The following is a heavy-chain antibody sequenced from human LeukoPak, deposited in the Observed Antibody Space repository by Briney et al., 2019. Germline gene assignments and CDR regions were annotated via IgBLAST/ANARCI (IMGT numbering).Heavy chain of an antibody. CDR2: ISSSSSNI. CDR1: GFTFNIYN. CDR3: ARDLDGDYALDY. J-gene: IGHJ4*02. Sequence: GGSLRLSCAASGFTFNIYNMNWARQAPGKGLEWVSSISSSSSNIYYADSVKGRFTISRDNAKNSLYLQMNSLRAEDTAVYHCARDLDGDYALDYWGRGTLVTVSS. D-gene: IGHD4-17*01. V-gene: IGHV3-21*01.